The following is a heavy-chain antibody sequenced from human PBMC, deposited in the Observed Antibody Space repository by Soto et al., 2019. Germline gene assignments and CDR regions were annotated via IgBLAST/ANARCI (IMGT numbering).Heavy chain of an antibody. CDR2: TDITRGL. CDR1: GGSISGYY. D-gene: IGHD3-22*01. V-gene: IGHV4-59*08. CDR3: ASHAREDSRGFYSWFGA. J-gene: IGHJ5*02. Sequence: PSETLSLTCTVSGGSISGYYWSWIRQPPGKEQEWLAYTDITRGLTYNPSLKSRLTISLDTSKNQFSLKMTSVTAADTAVYYCASHAREDSRGFYSWFGAWGQGILVTVSS.